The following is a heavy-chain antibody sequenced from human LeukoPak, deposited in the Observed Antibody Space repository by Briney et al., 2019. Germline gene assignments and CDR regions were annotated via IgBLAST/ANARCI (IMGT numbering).Heavy chain of an antibody. V-gene: IGHV4-38-2*01. CDR3: ARHDNRCSSTSCSPNFDY. J-gene: IGHJ4*02. CDR1: GYSISSGYY. Sequence: SEALSLTCAVSGYSISSGYYWGWIRQPPGKGLEWIGSIYHSGSTYYNPSLKGPITISVDTSKNQFSLKLSSVTAADTAVYYCARHDNRCSSTSCSPNFDYWGQGTLLTVSS. CDR2: IYHSGST. D-gene: IGHD2-2*01.